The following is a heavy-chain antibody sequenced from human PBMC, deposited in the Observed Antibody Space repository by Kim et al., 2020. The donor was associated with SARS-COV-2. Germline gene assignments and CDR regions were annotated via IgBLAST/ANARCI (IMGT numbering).Heavy chain of an antibody. J-gene: IGHJ4*02. CDR3: ARDQRVAGAFDY. D-gene: IGHD6-19*01. V-gene: IGHV1-2*02. Sequence: NCAQKFQGRVTMTRDTSISTAYMELSRLRSDDTAVYYCARDQRVAGAFDYWGQGTLVTVSS.